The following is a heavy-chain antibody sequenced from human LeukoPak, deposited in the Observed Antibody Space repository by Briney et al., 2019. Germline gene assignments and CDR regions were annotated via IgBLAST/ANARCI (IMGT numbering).Heavy chain of an antibody. D-gene: IGHD3-3*01. V-gene: IGHV4-30-4*08. CDR2: IYYSGST. CDR1: GGSMSTYY. Sequence: SETLSLTCTVSGGSMSTYYWSWIRQPPGKGLEWIGYIYYSGSTYYNPSLKSRVTISVDTSKNQFSLKLSSVTAADTAVYYCAREKKKDFGFDYWGQGTLVTVSS. J-gene: IGHJ4*02. CDR3: AREKKKDFGFDY.